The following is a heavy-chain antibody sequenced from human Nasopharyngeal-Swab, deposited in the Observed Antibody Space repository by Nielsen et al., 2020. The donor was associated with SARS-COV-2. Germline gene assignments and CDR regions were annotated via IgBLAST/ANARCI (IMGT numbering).Heavy chain of an antibody. Sequence: SCTVSGGSISSGDYYWRWIRQHPGKGLECIGYIYYSGSTYYNPSLKSRVTISVDTSKNQFSLKLSSVTAADTAVYYCARGDAPGITLFGKRYYYGMDVWGQGTTVTVSS. CDR2: IYYSGST. V-gene: IGHV4-31*02. CDR3: ARGDAPGITLFGKRYYYGMDV. D-gene: IGHD3-3*01. J-gene: IGHJ6*02. CDR1: GGSISSGDYY.